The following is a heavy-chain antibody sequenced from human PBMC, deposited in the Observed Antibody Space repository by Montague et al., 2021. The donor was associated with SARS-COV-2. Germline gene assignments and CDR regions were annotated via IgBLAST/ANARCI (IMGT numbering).Heavy chain of an antibody. J-gene: IGHJ5*02. CDR2: VYYSGST. D-gene: IGHD3-16*02. Sequence: SETRSLTCSVSGDSIRSSGYYWGWIRQPPGKGLEWIGTVYYSGSTHYNPSLKSRVTMPVDTSKNQFSLELRSVTAADTAVYYCARLGFVELWLNLGWFDPWGQGTLVTVSS. CDR3: ARLGFVELWLNLGWFDP. V-gene: IGHV4-39*01. CDR1: GDSIRSSGYY.